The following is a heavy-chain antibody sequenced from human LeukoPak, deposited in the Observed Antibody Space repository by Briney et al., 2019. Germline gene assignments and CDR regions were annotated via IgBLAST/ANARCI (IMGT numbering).Heavy chain of an antibody. CDR1: GFTFSNAW. CDR3: ARCQKGDSVDGMDV. CDR2: IKSKTDGGTT. J-gene: IGHJ6*02. Sequence: PGGSLRLSCAASGFTFSNAWMSWVRQAPGKGLEWVGRIKSKTDGGTTDYAAPVKGRFTISRDDSKNTLYLQMNSLRVEDTAVYYCARCQKGDSVDGMDVWGLGTTVTVSS. V-gene: IGHV3-15*01. D-gene: IGHD2-21*02.